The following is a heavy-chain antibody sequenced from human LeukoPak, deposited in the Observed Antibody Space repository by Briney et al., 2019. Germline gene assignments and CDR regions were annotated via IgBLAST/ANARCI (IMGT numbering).Heavy chain of an antibody. CDR1: GGSFSGYY. CDR3: ARARGYSYGYRYWYFDL. V-gene: IGHV4-34*01. CDR2: INHSGSA. D-gene: IGHD5-18*01. J-gene: IGHJ2*01. Sequence: SETLSLTCAVYGGSFSGYYWSWIRQPPGKGLEWIGEINHSGSANYNPSLKSRVTISVDTSKNQFSLKLSSVTAADTAVYYCARARGYSYGYRYWYFDLWGRGTLVTVSS.